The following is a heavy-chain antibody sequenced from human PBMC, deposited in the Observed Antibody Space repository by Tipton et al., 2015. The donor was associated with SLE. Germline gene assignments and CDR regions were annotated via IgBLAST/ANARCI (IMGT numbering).Heavy chain of an antibody. CDR3: ASSLPYGGLFDY. CDR1: GFTFSIYA. CDR2: ISYDGSNK. Sequence: SLRLSCAASGFTFSIYAMHWVRQAPGKGLEWVAVISYDGSNKYYADSVKGRFTISTDNSKNTLCLQMNSLRTEDTAVYYCASSLPYGGLFDYWGQGTLVTVSS. J-gene: IGHJ4*02. D-gene: IGHD2-2*02. V-gene: IGHV3-30*04.